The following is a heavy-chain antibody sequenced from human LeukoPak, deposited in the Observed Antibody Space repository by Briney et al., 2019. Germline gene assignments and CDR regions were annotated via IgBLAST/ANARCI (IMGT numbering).Heavy chain of an antibody. CDR2: ISTSGSYT. CDR1: GFTFSDYY. CDR3: ARASKDSYGVGSFEGYYFYGMDV. J-gene: IGHJ6*02. D-gene: IGHD3-10*01. Sequence: GGSLRLSCAASGFTFSDYYMIWIRQAPGKGLEWVSYISTSGSYTNHSDSVKGRFTISRDNAKYSLFLQMNSLRAEDTALYYCARASKDSYGVGSFEGYYFYGMDVWGQGTTVTVSS. V-gene: IGHV3-11*05.